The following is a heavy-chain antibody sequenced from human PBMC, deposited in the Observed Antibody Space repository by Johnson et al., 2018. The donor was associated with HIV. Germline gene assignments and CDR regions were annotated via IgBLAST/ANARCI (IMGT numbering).Heavy chain of an antibody. D-gene: IGHD1-26*01. J-gene: IGHJ3*01. V-gene: IGHV3-30*18. CDR2: ISYDGDNE. CDR3: AKNNEVWGLLPVDAFDV. Sequence: VLLLESGGGVVQPGGSLRLSCSASGFTFSDYGMQWVRQAPGQGLEWVALISYDGDNEYYAESVKGRFTISRDNSKNTVYLQVNSLSHEDTAVYYCAKNNEVWGLLPVDAFDVWGQGTSITVSS. CDR1: GFTFSDYG.